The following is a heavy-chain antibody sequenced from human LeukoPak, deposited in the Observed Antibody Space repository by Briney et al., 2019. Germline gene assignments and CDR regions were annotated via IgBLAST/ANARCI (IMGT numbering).Heavy chain of an antibody. CDR1: GYTFTSYD. CDR3: ARGRIRYFVAAPDV. D-gene: IGHD3-9*01. J-gene: IGHJ6*02. Sequence: GASVKVSCKASGYTFTSYDINWVRQATGQGLEWMGWMNPNSGNTGYAQKFQGRVTMTRNTSISTADMELSSLRSEDTAVYYCARGRIRYFVAAPDVWGQGTTVTVSS. V-gene: IGHV1-8*01. CDR2: MNPNSGNT.